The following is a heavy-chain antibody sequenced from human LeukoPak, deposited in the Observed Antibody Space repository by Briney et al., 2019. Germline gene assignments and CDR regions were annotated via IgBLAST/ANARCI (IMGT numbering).Heavy chain of an antibody. J-gene: IGHJ4*02. CDR3: ARHPFATPFDY. Sequence: SETLSLTCTVSGGSISNYYWSWIRQPPGKGLEWIGYIYYTGDTNHNPSLKSRVTISIDTSKNQLSPTLHSVTAADTAVYYCARHPFATPFDYWGQGILVTVSS. CDR2: IYYTGDT. V-gene: IGHV4-59*08. CDR1: GGSISNYY. D-gene: IGHD2-15*01.